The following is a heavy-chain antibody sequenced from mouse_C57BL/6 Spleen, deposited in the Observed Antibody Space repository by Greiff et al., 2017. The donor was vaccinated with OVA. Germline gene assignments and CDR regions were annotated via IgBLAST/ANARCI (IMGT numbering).Heavy chain of an antibody. V-gene: IGHV5-4*01. D-gene: IGHD1-1*01. CDR3: ARERGYGSRGFDY. CDR1: GFTFSSYA. Sequence: EVQRVESGGGLVKPGGSLKLSCAASGFTFSSYAMSWVRQTPEKRLEWVATISDGGSYTYYPDNVKGRFTISRDNAKNNLYLQMSHLKSEDTAMYYCARERGYGSRGFDYWGQGTTLTVSS. CDR2: ISDGGSYT. J-gene: IGHJ2*01.